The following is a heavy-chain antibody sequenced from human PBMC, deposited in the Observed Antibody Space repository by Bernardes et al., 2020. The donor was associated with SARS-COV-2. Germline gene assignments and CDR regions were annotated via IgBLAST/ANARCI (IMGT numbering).Heavy chain of an antibody. CDR1: GFTFSNYW. J-gene: IGHJ4*02. Sequence: GLSLRLSCAASGFTFSNYWMHWVRQVPGKGLVWVSRINGDATTTGYADSVKGRFTISRDNAKNTLYLQMNSLRAEDAAVYYCAAWTYDSDGFDLIDNLGQGTLVNVSS. CDR3: AAWTYDSDGFDLIDN. CDR2: INGDATTT. D-gene: IGHD3-22*01. V-gene: IGHV3-74*01.